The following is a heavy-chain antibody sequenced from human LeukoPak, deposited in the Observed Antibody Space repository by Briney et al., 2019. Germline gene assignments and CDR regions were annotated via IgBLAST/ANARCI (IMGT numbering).Heavy chain of an antibody. V-gene: IGHV4-59*10. D-gene: IGHD5-18*01. J-gene: IGHJ2*01. CDR3: ARFHVHGYNSGLDL. CDR1: GGSFSGYY. CDR2: MHTSGNT. Sequence: SETLSLTCAVYGGSFSGYYWSWIRQPAGEGLEWIGRMHTSGNTNYNPSLKSRVTMSLDTSKNQVSLKLSSVTAADTAVYYCARFHVHGYNSGLDLWGRGTLVTVSS.